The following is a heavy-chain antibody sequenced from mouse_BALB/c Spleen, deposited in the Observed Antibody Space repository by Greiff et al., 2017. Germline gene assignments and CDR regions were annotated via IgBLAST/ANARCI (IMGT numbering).Heavy chain of an antibody. D-gene: IGHD2-14*01. J-gene: IGHJ4*01. CDR1: GYAFSSYW. CDR2: IYPGDGDT. V-gene: IGHV1-80*01. Sequence: VQLQQSGAELVRPGSSVKISCKASGYAFSSYWMNWVKQRPGQGLEWIGQIYPGDGDTNYNGKFKGKATLTADKSSSTAYMQLSSLTSEDSAVYYCAREEVRRDYYAMDYWGQGTSVTVSS. CDR3: AREEVRRDYYAMDY.